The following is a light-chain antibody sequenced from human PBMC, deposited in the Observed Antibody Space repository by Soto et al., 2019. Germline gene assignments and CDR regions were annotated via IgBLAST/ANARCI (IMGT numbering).Light chain of an antibody. Sequence: EIVVTQSPGILSVSPGDRATLSCRASQSVSTNLAGYQQKPGQAPTLLIYAASTRATGIPARFTGSGSGTDFTLTISRLQSEDFAVYYCQEYTKWPLFTFGPGTRVDIK. CDR1: QSVSTN. CDR3: QEYTKWPLFT. J-gene: IGKJ3*01. V-gene: IGKV3-15*01. CDR2: AAS.